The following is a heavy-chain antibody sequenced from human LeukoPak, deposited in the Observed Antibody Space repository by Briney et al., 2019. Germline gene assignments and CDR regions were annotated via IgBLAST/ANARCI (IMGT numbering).Heavy chain of an antibody. CDR3: ASQSGAVAFFGY. CDR1: GGTSSSYA. CDR2: IIPIFGTA. J-gene: IGHJ4*02. V-gene: IGHV1-69*01. D-gene: IGHD6-19*01. Sequence: SVKVSCTASGGTSSSYAISWVRQAPGQGLEWMGGIIPIFGTANYAQKFQGRVTITADESTSTAYMELSSLRSEDTAVYYCASQSGAVAFFGYWGQGTLVTVSS.